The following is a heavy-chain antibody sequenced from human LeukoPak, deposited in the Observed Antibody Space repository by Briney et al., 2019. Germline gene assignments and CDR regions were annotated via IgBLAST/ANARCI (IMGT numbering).Heavy chain of an antibody. CDR2: VYTSGST. Sequence: SETLSLTCTVSGGSISSGAYYWSWIRQPAGKGLEWIGRVYTSGSTNYNPSLKSRVTISVDTSKNQFSLEVNSVTAADTAVYYCASEDLGVAGPFAYWGQGTLVTVSS. J-gene: IGHJ4*02. D-gene: IGHD6-19*01. CDR3: ASEDLGVAGPFAY. CDR1: GGSISSGAYY. V-gene: IGHV4-61*02.